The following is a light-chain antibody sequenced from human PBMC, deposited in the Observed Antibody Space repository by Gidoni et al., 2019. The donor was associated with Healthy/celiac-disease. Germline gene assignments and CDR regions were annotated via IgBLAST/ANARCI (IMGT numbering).Light chain of an antibody. CDR2: DAS. V-gene: IGKV1-33*01. J-gene: IGKJ2*04. CDR3: QQYDNLLPCS. Sequence: DIQMTQSPSSLSASVGDRVTFTCQASQDISNYLNWYQQKPGKAPKLLIYDASNLETGVPSRFSGSGSGTDFTFTISSLQPEDIATYYCQQYDNLLPCSFGQGTKLEIK. CDR1: QDISNY.